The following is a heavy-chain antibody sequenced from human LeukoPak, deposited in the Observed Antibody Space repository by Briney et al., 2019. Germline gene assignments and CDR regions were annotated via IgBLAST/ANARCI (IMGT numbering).Heavy chain of an antibody. CDR3: ARRRDERGYKDIFDI. D-gene: IGHD5-18*01. J-gene: IGHJ3*02. CDR2: IYPDDSDT. Sequence: GESLKISCKHSEYSFPNYCIGWVRQMPGKGLEWMGIIYPDDSDTRYSPSFQGPVTISADKSISTAYLQWSSLKASDTAMYYCARRRDERGYKDIFDIWGQGTMVTVSS. CDR1: EYSFPNYC. V-gene: IGHV5-51*01.